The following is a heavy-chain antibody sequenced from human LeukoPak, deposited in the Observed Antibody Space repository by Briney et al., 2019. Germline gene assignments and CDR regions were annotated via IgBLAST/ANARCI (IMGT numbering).Heavy chain of an antibody. V-gene: IGHV3-74*01. D-gene: IGHD6-19*01. J-gene: IGHJ4*02. Sequence: GGSLRLSCAASGFTFSSYWMHWVRQAPGKGLVWVSRINSDGSSTSYADSVKGRFTISRDNAKNTLYLQMNSLRAEDTAVYYCAKEVWQWLPPDYWGPGTLVTVSS. CDR1: GFTFSSYW. CDR2: INSDGSST. CDR3: AKEVWQWLPPDY.